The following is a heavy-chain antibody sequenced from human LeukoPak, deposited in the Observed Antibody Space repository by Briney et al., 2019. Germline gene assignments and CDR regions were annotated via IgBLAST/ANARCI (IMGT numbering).Heavy chain of an antibody. CDR1: GFTFSSYS. D-gene: IGHD6-19*01. V-gene: IGHV3-48*01. CDR2: ITSSSSTI. J-gene: IGHJ4*02. Sequence: GGSLRLSCLASGFTFSSYSMNWVRQAPGKGLEWVSYITSSSSTIYYADSVRGRFTISRDNARNSLYLQMNSLRAEDTAVYYCAREGIAVAGTSYFDYWGQGTLVTVSS. CDR3: AREGIAVAGTSYFDY.